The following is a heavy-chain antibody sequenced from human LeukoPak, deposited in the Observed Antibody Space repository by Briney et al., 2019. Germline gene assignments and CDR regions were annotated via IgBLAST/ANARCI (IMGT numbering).Heavy chain of an antibody. J-gene: IGHJ4*02. Sequence: GESLKISCKGSGYSFTNYWIGWVRQMPGKGLEWMGIIYPGDSDTRYSPSFQGQVTISADKSISTAYLQWSSLKASDTAMYYCARLRPRGQFGVYSSYLYSGWGGGFDYWGQGTLVTVSS. CDR3: ARLRPRGQFGVYSSYLYSGWGGGFDY. CDR2: IYPGDSDT. CDR1: GYSFTNYW. V-gene: IGHV5-51*01. D-gene: IGHD6-6*01.